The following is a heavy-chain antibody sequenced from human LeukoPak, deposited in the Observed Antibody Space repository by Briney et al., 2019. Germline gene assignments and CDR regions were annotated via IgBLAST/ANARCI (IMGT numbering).Heavy chain of an antibody. J-gene: IGHJ3*02. V-gene: IGHV1-58*02. CDR1: GFTFHTSA. Sequence: SVKVSCKASGFTFHTSAMQWVRQARGQRLEWIGWIVLGSGNTVYSHKFHDRVIITRDMPTSTVYMELDSLGSEDTAVYYCARDNPWVAADHDAFDIWGQGTMVTVSS. D-gene: IGHD2-15*01. CDR3: ARDNPWVAADHDAFDI. CDR2: IVLGSGNT.